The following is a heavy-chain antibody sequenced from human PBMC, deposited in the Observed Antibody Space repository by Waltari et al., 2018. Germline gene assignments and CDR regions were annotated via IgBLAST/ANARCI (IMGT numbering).Heavy chain of an antibody. CDR3: ARTSIVGATRGYFDY. CDR1: GYSISSGYY. D-gene: IGHD1-26*01. J-gene: IGHJ4*02. Sequence: QVQLQESGPGLVKPSETLSLTCAVSGYSISSGYYWGWIRQPPGKGLEWIGSIYHSGSTYYNPSLKSRVTISVDTSKNQFSLKLSSVTAADTAVYYCARTSIVGATRGYFDYWGQGTLVTVSS. V-gene: IGHV4-38-2*01. CDR2: IYHSGST.